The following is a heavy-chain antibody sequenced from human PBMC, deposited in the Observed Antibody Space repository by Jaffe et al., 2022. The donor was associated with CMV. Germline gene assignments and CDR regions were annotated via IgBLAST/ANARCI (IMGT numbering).Heavy chain of an antibody. CDR3: AKDRGLGFGGMDA. J-gene: IGHJ6*02. Sequence: EVQLVESGGGLVQPGRSLRLSCEVSGFTFEDYAMHWVRQVPGKGLESVSGISGNTGFNIGYADSVKGRFIISRDNAKNALYLQMNSLRVEDTALYYCAKDRGLGFGGMDAWGQGTTVTVSS. V-gene: IGHV3-9*01. CDR2: ISGNTGFNI. CDR1: GFTFEDYA. D-gene: IGHD7-27*01.